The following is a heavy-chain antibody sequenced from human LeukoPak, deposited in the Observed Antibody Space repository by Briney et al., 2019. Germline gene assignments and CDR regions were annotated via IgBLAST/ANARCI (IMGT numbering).Heavy chain of an antibody. V-gene: IGHV3-11*04. CDR1: GGSFSGYY. J-gene: IGHJ4*02. CDR2: ISSSGSTI. D-gene: IGHD1-26*01. CDR3: AKDGGTHFDH. Sequence: PSETLSLTCAVYGGSFSGYYWSWVRQAPGKGLEWVSYISSSGSTIAYPDSVKGRFTISRDNAKNSLFLHMNSLRADDTAVYYCAKDGGTHFDHWGQGTLVTVSS.